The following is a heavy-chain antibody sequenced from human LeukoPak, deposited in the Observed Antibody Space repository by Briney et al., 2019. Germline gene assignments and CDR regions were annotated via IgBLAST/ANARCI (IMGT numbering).Heavy chain of an antibody. J-gene: IGHJ4*02. CDR2: INHSGST. CDR1: GGSFSGYY. Sequence: SETLSLTCAVYGGSFSGYYWSWIRQPPGKGLEWIGEINHSGSTNYNPSLKSRVTISVDTSKNQFSLKLSPVTAADTAVYYCASSYYYGSGSYSHIDYWGQGTLVTVSS. CDR3: ASSYYYGSGSYSHIDY. V-gene: IGHV4-34*01. D-gene: IGHD3-10*01.